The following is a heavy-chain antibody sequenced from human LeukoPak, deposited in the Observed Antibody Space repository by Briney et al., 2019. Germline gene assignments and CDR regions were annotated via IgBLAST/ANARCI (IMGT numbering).Heavy chain of an antibody. CDR2: IIPIFGTA. J-gene: IGHJ6*02. V-gene: IGHV1-69*13. Sequence: ASVKVSCKASGYTFSSYAISWVRQAPGQGLEWMGGIIPIFGTANYAQKFQGRVTITADESTSTAYMELSSLRSEDAAVYYCARDRYGGTASYYYYGMDVWGQGTTVTVSS. CDR3: ARDRYGGTASYYYYGMDV. CDR1: GYTFSSYA. D-gene: IGHD4-23*01.